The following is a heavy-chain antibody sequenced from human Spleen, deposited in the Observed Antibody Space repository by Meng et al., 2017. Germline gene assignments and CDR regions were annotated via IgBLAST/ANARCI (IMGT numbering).Heavy chain of an antibody. D-gene: IGHD3-3*01. V-gene: IGHV1-2*02. CDR1: GYTFIGYY. J-gene: IGHJ4*02. CDR3: ARDKEGEGLKLFDY. CDR2: INPKSGGT. Sequence: ASVKVSCKTSGYTFIGYYMHWVRQAPGQGLEWMGWINPKSGGTIYAQKFQGRVTMTRDTSISTAYMELSRLRSDDTAVYYCARDKEGEGLKLFDYWGQGTLVTVSS.